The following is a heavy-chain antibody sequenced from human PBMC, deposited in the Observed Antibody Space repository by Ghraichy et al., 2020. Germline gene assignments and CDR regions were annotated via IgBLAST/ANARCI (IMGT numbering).Heavy chain of an antibody. CDR1: GCTFSRFS. V-gene: IGHV1-69*10. CDR2: INPIHGVT. CDR3: ARVQHTAYGMDV. Sequence: SVKVSCKVSGCTFSRFSMHWVRQAPGQGLEWMGGINPIHGVTNYAQKFQGRVTITADTSTSTAYMELSSLRSEDTAVYYCARVQHTAYGMDVWGQGTMVTVSS. D-gene: IGHD6-13*01. J-gene: IGHJ6*02.